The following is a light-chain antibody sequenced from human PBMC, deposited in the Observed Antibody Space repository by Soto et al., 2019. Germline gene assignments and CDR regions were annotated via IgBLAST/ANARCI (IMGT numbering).Light chain of an antibody. Sequence: SALTQPASVSGSPGQSIAISCTGSSSDVGIYNYVSWYQQHPGKVPKLIIYEVSNRPSGVSNRFSGSKSGNTASLTISGLQSEDEGDYYCSAYTARSTLVFGGGTKVTV. CDR3: SAYTARSTLV. CDR2: EVS. CDR1: SSDVGIYNY. V-gene: IGLV2-14*01. J-gene: IGLJ3*02.